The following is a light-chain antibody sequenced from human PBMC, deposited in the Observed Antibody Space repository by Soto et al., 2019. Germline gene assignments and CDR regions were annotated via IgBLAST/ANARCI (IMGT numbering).Light chain of an antibody. CDR2: DVN. J-gene: IGLJ1*01. CDR3: SSYTGSSTFV. Sequence: QPVLAQPASVSGSSGDSISISCTGTNSDVGGYDYVSWYQQLPGKAPKLLIYDVNNRPSGVSHRFSGSKSGNTASLTISGLQAEDEADYYCSSYTGSSTFVFGTGTKVTVL. CDR1: NSDVGGYDY. V-gene: IGLV2-14*01.